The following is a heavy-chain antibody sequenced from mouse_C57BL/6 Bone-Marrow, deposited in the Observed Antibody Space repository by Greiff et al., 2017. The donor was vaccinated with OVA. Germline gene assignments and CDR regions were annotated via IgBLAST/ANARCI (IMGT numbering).Heavy chain of an antibody. J-gene: IGHJ3*01. CDR1: GFTFSDYY. CDR2: ISNGGGST. CDR3: ARHGEYYGNLFY. D-gene: IGHD2-1*01. Sequence: EVQVVESGGGLVQPGGSLKLSCAASGFTFSDYYMYWVRQTPEKRLEWVAYISNGGGSTYYPDTVKGRFTISRDNAKNTLYLQMSRLKSEDTAMYYCARHGEYYGNLFYWGQGTLVTVSA. V-gene: IGHV5-12*01.